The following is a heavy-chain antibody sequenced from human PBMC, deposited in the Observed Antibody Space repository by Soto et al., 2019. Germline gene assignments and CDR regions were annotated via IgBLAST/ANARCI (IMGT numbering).Heavy chain of an antibody. D-gene: IGHD3-10*01. CDR2: TYYRSRWYS. Sequence: SQTLSLTCVISGDSVSSSSVAWNWVRQSPSRGLEWLGRTYYRSRWYSDFAVSVRGRIVINADTSKNQFSLQLNSVTPEDTAVSFCARTEEGSNYYYYGLDVWGQGTTVTVSS. J-gene: IGHJ6*02. CDR3: ARTEEGSNYYYYGLDV. CDR1: GDSVSSSSVA. V-gene: IGHV6-1*01.